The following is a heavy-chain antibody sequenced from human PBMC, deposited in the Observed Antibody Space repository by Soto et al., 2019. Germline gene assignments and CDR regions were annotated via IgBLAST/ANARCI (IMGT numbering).Heavy chain of an antibody. J-gene: IGHJ6*02. V-gene: IGHV4-34*01. CDR1: GGSFSGYY. D-gene: IGHD3-16*01. Sequence: QVQLQQWGAGLLKPSETLSLTCAVYGGSFSGYYWSWIRQPPGKGLEWIGEINHSGSTNYNPSLKSRVTISVDTSKNQFSLKLCSVTAADTAVYYCARMDDNDFDYYYYGMDVWGQGTTVTVSS. CDR3: ARMDDNDFDYYYYGMDV. CDR2: INHSGST.